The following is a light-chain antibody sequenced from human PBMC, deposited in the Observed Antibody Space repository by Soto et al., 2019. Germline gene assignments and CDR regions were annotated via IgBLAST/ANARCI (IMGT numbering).Light chain of an antibody. J-gene: IGLJ2*01. V-gene: IGLV2-23*03. CDR1: SSDVGSYNL. CDR2: EGS. CDR3: CSYAGSSTFAV. Sequence: QSALTQPASVSGSPGQSITISCTGTSSDVGSYNLVSWYQQHPGKAPKLMIYEGSKRPSGVSNRFSGSKSGNTASLTISGLQAEAEADYYCCSYAGSSTFAVFGGGTKLTVL.